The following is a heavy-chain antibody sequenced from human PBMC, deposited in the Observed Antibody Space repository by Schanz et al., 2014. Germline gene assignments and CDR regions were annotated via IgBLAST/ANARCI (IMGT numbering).Heavy chain of an antibody. V-gene: IGHV4-34*01. CDR2: IGHSGNT. CDR3: ARGRQQLGSFDY. CDR1: GGSLSGYF. D-gene: IGHD6-13*01. Sequence: QVQLQQWGAGLLKPSETLSLTCAVYGGSLSGYFWSWIRQPPGKGLEWIGDIGHSGNTKDNPSLKSRVPRSVETSKTQFPLNLSSVTAADTAVYYCARGRQQLGSFDYWGPGTLVSVSS. J-gene: IGHJ4*02.